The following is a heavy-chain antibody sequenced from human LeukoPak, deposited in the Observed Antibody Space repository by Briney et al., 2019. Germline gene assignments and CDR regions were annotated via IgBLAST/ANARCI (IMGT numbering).Heavy chain of an antibody. CDR2: IRYDGSNK. Sequence: GGSLRLSCAASGFTFSSYAMSWVRQAPGKGLEWVAFIRYDGSNKYYADSVKGRFTISRDNSKNTLYLQMNSLRAEDTAVYYCARGGKIALAGTRSSQYFQHWGQGTLVTVSS. V-gene: IGHV3-30*02. CDR1: GFTFSSYA. J-gene: IGHJ1*01. D-gene: IGHD6-19*01. CDR3: ARGGKIALAGTRSSQYFQH.